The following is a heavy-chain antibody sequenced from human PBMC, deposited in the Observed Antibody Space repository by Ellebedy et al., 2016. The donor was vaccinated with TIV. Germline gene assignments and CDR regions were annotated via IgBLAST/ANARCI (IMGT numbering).Heavy chain of an antibody. J-gene: IGHJ3*01. CDR1: GGSISSSSYY. V-gene: IGHV4-39*07. D-gene: IGHD2-21*02. CDR2: IHYSGST. Sequence: SETLSLXCTVSGGSISSSSYYWGWIRQPPGKGLEWIGKIHYSGSTDYKPSLKSRVTISVDTSKNQFSLKLSSVTAADTAVYYCAKWGGDGLRAFDLWGQGAILTVSS. CDR3: AKWGGDGLRAFDL.